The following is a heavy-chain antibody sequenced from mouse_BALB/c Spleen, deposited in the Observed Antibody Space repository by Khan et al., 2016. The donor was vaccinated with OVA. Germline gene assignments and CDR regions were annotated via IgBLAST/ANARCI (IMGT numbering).Heavy chain of an antibody. CDR2: IYPGSGNT. CDR3: ARPGIGSFAY. V-gene: IGHV1-77*01. J-gene: IGHJ3*01. Sequence: QVQLQQSGAELARPGASVKLSCKAAGYTFTDYYINWVKQRTGQGLEWIGEIYPGSGNTYYNEKFKDKATLTADKSSSTAFMQLNSLTSEDSSVYFCARPGIGSFAYWDQGTLVTVS. D-gene: IGHD2-2*01. CDR1: GYTFTDYY.